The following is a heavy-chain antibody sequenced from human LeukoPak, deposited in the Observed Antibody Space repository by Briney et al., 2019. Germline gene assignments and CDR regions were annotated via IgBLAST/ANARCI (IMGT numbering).Heavy chain of an antibody. CDR3: AKDAFGYGGY. Sequence: GSLRLSCAASGFTFDDYAMHWVRQAPGKGLEWVSLISGDGGSTYYADSVKGRFTISRDNSKNSLYLQMNSLRTGDTALYYCAKDAFGYGGYWGQGTLVTVSS. J-gene: IGHJ4*02. CDR2: ISGDGGST. CDR1: GFTFDDYA. D-gene: IGHD5-12*01. V-gene: IGHV3-43*02.